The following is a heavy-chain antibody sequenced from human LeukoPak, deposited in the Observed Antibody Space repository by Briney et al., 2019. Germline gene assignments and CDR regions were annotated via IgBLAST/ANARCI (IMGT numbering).Heavy chain of an antibody. V-gene: IGHV1-8*01. J-gene: IGHJ4*02. D-gene: IGHD4-17*01. CDR1: GYTFTSYD. Sequence: GASVKVSCKASGYTFTSYDINWVRQAAGQGLEWMGWMNPHSANAGYAQKFQGRVTMTTDTSTSTAYMELRSLRSDDTAVYYCARDRPGYGDYGVDYWGQGTLVTVSS. CDR3: ARDRPGYGDYGVDY. CDR2: MNPHSANA.